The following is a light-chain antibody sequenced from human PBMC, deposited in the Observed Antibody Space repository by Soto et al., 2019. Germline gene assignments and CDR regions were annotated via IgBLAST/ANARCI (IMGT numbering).Light chain of an antibody. CDR2: DVS. J-gene: IGKJ1*01. CDR3: QHYKMYSPWT. Sequence: DIQMTQSPSTVSASVGDSVTITCRASQSITTWLAWYQQRPGKAPKLLIYDVSSLQSGVPSRFSDSGSGTEFTLTISSLQPDDFATYYCQHYKMYSPWTFGQGTKVEIK. CDR1: QSITTW. V-gene: IGKV1-5*01.